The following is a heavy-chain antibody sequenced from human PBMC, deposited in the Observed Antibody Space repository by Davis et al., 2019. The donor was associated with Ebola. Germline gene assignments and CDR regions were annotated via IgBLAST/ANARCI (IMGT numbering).Heavy chain of an antibody. Sequence: ASVKVSCKASGYTFTSYAMHWVRQAPGQRLEWMGWINAGNGNTKYSQKLQGRVTMTTDTSTSTAYMELRSLRSDDTAVYYCARDWDRLRWYYYYGMDVWGKGTTVTVSS. CDR3: ARDWDRLRWYYYYGMDV. V-gene: IGHV1-3*01. CDR1: GYTFTSYA. CDR2: INAGNGNT. D-gene: IGHD4-23*01. J-gene: IGHJ6*04.